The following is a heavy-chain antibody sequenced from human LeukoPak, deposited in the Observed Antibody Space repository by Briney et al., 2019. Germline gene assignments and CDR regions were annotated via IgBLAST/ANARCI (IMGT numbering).Heavy chain of an antibody. V-gene: IGHV3-23*01. CDR2: ISGSGGST. D-gene: IGHD6-13*01. CDR3: ANGAAAGQFDP. J-gene: IGHJ5*02. Sequence: GGSLRLSCAASGFTFSNCAMSWVRQAPGKGLEWVSAISGSGGSTYYADSVKGRFTISRDNSKNTLYLQMNSLRAEDTAVYYCANGAAAGQFDPWGQGTLVTVSS. CDR1: GFTFSNCA.